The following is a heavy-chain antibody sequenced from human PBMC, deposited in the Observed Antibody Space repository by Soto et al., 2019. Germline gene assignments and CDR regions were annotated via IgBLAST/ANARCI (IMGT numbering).Heavy chain of an antibody. V-gene: IGHV3-74*01. CDR3: AIRASYDDSSGYFDY. J-gene: IGHJ4*02. CDR1: GFTFSSYW. Sequence: EVQLVESGGGLVQPGGSLRLSCAASGFTFSSYWMHWVRQAPGKGLVWVSRINSDGSSTSYADSVKGRFTISRDNAKNTPYLQMNSLRAEDTAVYYCAIRASYDDSSGYFDYWGQGTLVTVSS. CDR2: INSDGSST. D-gene: IGHD3-22*01.